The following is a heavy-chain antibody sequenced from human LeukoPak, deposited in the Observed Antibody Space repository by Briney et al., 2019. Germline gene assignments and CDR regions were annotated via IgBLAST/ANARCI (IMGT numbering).Heavy chain of an antibody. CDR3: ARGSYDFWSGYLDYYYYYMDV. Sequence: ASVKVSCKASGYTFTGYYMHWVRQAPGQGLEWMGWINPNSGGTNYAQKFQGWVTMTRDTSISTAYMELSRLRSDDTAVYYCARGSYDFWSGYLDYYYYYMDVWGKGTTVTVSS. D-gene: IGHD3-3*01. CDR2: INPNSGGT. CDR1: GYTFTGYY. J-gene: IGHJ6*03. V-gene: IGHV1-2*04.